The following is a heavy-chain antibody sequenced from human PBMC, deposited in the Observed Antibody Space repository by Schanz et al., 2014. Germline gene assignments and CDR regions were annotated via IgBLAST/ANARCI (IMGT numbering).Heavy chain of an antibody. J-gene: IGHJ4*02. CDR2: IYASGAT. D-gene: IGHD2-2*01. V-gene: IGHV3-66*01. Sequence: EGQLAESGGGLVQPGGSLRLSCAVSGFTVSSNHMSWVRQAPGKGLEWVSTIYASGATYYADSVKRRFTISRDISKNTLYLQMNSLRAEDTAVYYCAKDLLYGAPMPLNHLDYWGQGTLXTVSS. CDR1: GFTVSSNH. CDR3: AKDLLYGAPMPLNHLDY.